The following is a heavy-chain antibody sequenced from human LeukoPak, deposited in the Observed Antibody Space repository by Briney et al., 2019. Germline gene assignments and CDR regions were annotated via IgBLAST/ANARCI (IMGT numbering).Heavy chain of an antibody. D-gene: IGHD2-15*01. Sequence: GGSLRLSCAVSGFTFSSYSMNWVRQAPGKGLEWVSYISSSSSTIYYADSVKGRFTISRDNAKNSLYLQMNSLRAGDTAVYYCAREDYGGYCSGGSCYPPAFFDYWGQGTLVTVSS. CDR2: ISSSSSTI. CDR1: GFTFSSYS. CDR3: AREDYGGYCSGGSCYPPAFFDY. V-gene: IGHV3-48*04. J-gene: IGHJ4*02.